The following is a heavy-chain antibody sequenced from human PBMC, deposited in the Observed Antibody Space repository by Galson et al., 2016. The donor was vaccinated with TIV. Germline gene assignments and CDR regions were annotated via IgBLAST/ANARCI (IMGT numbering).Heavy chain of an antibody. CDR3: ARGRGIYDSSGYFLFDH. Sequence: SVKVFCKASGYTFTGYYMHWVRQAPGQGLEWMGWINPNSGGTKYAQKFQGRVTMTRDTSISTAYMELSRLRSDDTAVYYCARGRGIYDSSGYFLFDHWGQGTLVTVSS. V-gene: IGHV1-2*02. CDR2: INPNSGGT. CDR1: GYTFTGYY. D-gene: IGHD3-22*01. J-gene: IGHJ5*02.